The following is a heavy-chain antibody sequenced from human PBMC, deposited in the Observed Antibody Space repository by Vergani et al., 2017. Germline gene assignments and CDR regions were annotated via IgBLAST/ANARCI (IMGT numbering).Heavy chain of an antibody. CDR2: ISSSSSYI. CDR1: GFTFSSYS. V-gene: IGHV3-21*01. CDR3: VKDTVAGTGGAFDI. Sequence: EVQLVESGGGLVKPGGSLRLSCAASGFTFSSYSMNWVRQAPGKGLEWVSSISSSSSYIYYADSVKGRFTISRDNSKNTLYLQMSSLRAEDTAVYYCVKDTVAGTGGAFDIWGQGTMVTVSS. D-gene: IGHD6-19*01. J-gene: IGHJ3*02.